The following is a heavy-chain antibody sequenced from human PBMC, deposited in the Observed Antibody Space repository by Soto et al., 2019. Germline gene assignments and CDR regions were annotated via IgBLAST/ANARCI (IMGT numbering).Heavy chain of an antibody. Sequence: AGSLRLSCAVSGFTVSDNYMSWVRQAPGKGLEWVSVIYSGGSTYYADSVKGRFTISRDNSKNTLYLQMNSLREEDAAVYYCARGEQVIALNPSNYYFDYWGPGTLVTVSS. CDR3: ARGEQVIALNPSNYYFDY. CDR1: GFTVSDNY. V-gene: IGHV3-53*01. CDR2: IYSGGST. D-gene: IGHD1-1*01. J-gene: IGHJ4*02.